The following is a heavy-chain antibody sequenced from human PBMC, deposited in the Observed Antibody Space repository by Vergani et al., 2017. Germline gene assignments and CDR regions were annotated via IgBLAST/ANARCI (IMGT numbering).Heavy chain of an antibody. J-gene: IGHJ4*01. Sequence: EVQLVESGGGLVQPGGSLRLSCAASGFTFSSYEMNWVRQAPGKGLEWVSAISGSGGSTYYADSVKGRFTISRDNSKYTLYLQMNSLRAEDTAVYCCAEAHKAARLFFYYWGQGTLVTVSS. D-gene: IGHD2-21*01. CDR1: GFTFSSYE. CDR3: AEAHKAARLFFYY. CDR2: ISGSGGST. V-gene: IGHV3-23*04.